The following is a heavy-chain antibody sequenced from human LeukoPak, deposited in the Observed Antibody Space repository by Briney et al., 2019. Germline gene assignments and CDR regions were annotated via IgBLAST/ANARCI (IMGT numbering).Heavy chain of an antibody. CDR3: ARDNPYDSLEWPPVVDYYYYMDV. CDR2: IYYSGST. Sequence: PSETLSLTCTVSGGSISSSSYYWGWIRQPPGKGLEWIGSIYYSGSTYYNPSLKSRVTISVDTSKNQFSLKLSSVTAADTAVYYCARDNPYDSLEWPPVVDYYYYMDVWGKGTTVTVSS. D-gene: IGHD3-3*01. V-gene: IGHV4-39*02. CDR1: GGSISSSSYY. J-gene: IGHJ6*03.